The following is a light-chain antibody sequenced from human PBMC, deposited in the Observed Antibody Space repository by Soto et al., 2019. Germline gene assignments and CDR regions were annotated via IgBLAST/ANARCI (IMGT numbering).Light chain of an antibody. V-gene: IGKV1-33*01. CDR3: QQYDNLPLT. CDR2: DAS. J-gene: IGKJ4*01. CDR1: QDISNH. Sequence: DIQMTQSPSSLSASVGDRVTITCQASQDISNHLNWYQQKPGKAPKLLIYDASNLETWVPSRFSGSGSGTDFTFTISSLKPEDIATYYCQQYDNLPLTFGGGTKVEIK.